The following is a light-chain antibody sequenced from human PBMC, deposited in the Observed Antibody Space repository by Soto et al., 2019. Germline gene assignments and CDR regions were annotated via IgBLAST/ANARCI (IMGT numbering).Light chain of an antibody. CDR1: QSLVHSDGNTY. CDR2: KVS. CDR3: MQAKQWPFT. V-gene: IGKV2-30*02. Sequence: VVMTQSPLSLPVTLGQPASISCRSSQSLVHSDGNTYLEWFQQRPGQSPRRLIYKVSNRDSGVPDRISGSGSGTDFILIISRVEAEDVGVYYCMQAKQWPFTFGPGTKVDIK. J-gene: IGKJ3*01.